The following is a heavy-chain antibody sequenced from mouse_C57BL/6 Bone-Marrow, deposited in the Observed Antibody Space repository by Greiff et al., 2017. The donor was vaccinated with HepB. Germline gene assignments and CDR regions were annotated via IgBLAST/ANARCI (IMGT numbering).Heavy chain of an antibody. J-gene: IGHJ3*01. V-gene: IGHV1-53*01. CDR3: ARGPYGSSYDWFAY. Sequence: VQLQQPGTELVKPGASVKLSCKASGYTFTSYWMHWVKQRPGQGLEWIGNINPSNGGTNYSEKFKSKATLTVDKSSSTAYMQLSSLTSEDAAVYYCARGPYGSSYDWFAYWGQGTLVTVSA. CDR1: GYTFTSYW. D-gene: IGHD1-1*01. CDR2: INPSNGGT.